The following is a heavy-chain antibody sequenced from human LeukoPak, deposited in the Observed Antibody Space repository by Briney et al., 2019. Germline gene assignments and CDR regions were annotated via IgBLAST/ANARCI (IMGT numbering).Heavy chain of an antibody. CDR2: INPNRGDT. CDR3: ARCETQRWLEYFQF. J-gene: IGHJ1*01. D-gene: IGHD6-19*01. CDR1: GYTFTSYD. V-gene: IGHV1-2*02. Sequence: ASVKVSCKASGYTFTSYDINWVRQAPGQGLEWMGWINPNRGDTNYAQKFQGRVTMTSDTSFTTAYMELSGLRSDDTAVYYCARCETQRWLEYFQFWGQGTLVTVSS.